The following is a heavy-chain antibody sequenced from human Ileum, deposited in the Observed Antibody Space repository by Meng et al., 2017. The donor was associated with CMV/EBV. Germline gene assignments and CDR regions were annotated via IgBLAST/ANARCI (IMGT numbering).Heavy chain of an antibody. CDR2: INPTSGGT. J-gene: IGHJ3*02. V-gene: IGHV1-2*02. D-gene: IGHD2-15*01. CDR1: GYTFTNCF. CDR3: ARDRGLRVANHDGVEI. Sequence: GYTFTNCFIHWVRQAPGQGLEWMGWINPTSGGTNYAQQFQGRVTMTRDSSINTAYMELRGLIPDDTAVYYCARDRGLRVANHDGVEIWGQGTVVTVSS.